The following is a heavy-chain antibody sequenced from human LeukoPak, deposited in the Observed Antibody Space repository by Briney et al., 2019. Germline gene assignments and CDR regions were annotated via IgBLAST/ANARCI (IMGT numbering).Heavy chain of an antibody. D-gene: IGHD3-22*01. CDR2: ISPNRGAT. J-gene: IGHJ4*02. CDR1: GGTFSSYA. V-gene: IGHV1-2*02. Sequence: ASVKVSCKASGGTFSSYAISWVRQAPGRGLEWMGWISPNRGATNFAQKFQGRVTMTRDTSVSTAYMELSSLRSDDTAVYYCARKYHYDSSAYYWAFGFWGQGTLVTVSS. CDR3: ARKYHYDSSAYYWAFGF.